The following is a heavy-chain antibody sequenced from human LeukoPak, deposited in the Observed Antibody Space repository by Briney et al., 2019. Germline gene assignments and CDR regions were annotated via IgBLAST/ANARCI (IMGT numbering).Heavy chain of an antibody. CDR3: ARAGPEHLNWRSSIDS. CDR2: MCHSGNT. V-gene: IGHV4-59*01. J-gene: IGHJ4*02. Sequence: SSETLSLTCTVSGDSINKYVWSWLRQSPGKGLEWLGYMCHSGNTNYHPSIKSRVTISLDTSNTQSSLRLSSVTAAATAVSYCARAGPEHLNWRSSIDSWGQRILVTASS. D-gene: IGHD1-1*01. CDR1: GDSINKYV.